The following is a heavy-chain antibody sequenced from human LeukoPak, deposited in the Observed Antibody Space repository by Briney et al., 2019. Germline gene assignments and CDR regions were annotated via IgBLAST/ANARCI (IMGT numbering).Heavy chain of an antibody. CDR1: GFRFDDYG. D-gene: IGHD3-22*01. J-gene: IGHJ6*03. CDR2: INWSGTST. Sequence: GGSLRLSCAASGFRFDDYGMSWVRQAPGKGLEWVSGINWSGTSTGYADSVRGRIIISRDNAKNSLYLQMNSLRAEDTALYYCARGPYFDSSGYYWHYMDVWGKGTTVTVSS. CDR3: ARGPYFDSSGYYWHYMDV. V-gene: IGHV3-20*04.